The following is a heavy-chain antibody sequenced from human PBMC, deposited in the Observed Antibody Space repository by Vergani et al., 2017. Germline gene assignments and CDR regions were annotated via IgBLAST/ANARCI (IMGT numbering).Heavy chain of an antibody. V-gene: IGHV4-34*11. Sequence: HVQLQQWGPGLLKPSETLSLTCAVYGGSLSGYYWSWIRLAPGKGLEWIGYIYYSGSTYYNPSLKSRVTISVDTSKNQFSLKLSSVTAADTAVYYCARDLSDPYGEGNWFDPWGQGTLVTVSS. D-gene: IGHD4-17*01. CDR3: ARDLSDPYGEGNWFDP. CDR1: GGSLSGYY. J-gene: IGHJ5*02. CDR2: IYYSGST.